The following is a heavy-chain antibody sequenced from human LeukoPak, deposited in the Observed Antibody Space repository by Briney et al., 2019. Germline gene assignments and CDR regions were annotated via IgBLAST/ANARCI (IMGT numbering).Heavy chain of an antibody. CDR3: AGEYGDYGGTYDAFDI. CDR1: GFTFSSYW. D-gene: IGHD4-17*01. Sequence: GGSLRLSCAASGFTFSSYWMTWVPQAPGKGLEWVANIKPDGSEKYYVDSVKGRFTISRDNAKNSLYLQMNSLRAEDTAVYYCAGEYGDYGGTYDAFDIWGQGTMVTVSS. V-gene: IGHV3-7*01. J-gene: IGHJ3*02. CDR2: IKPDGSEK.